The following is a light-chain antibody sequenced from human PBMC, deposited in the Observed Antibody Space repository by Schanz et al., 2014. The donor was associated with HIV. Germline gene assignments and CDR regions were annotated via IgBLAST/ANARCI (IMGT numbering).Light chain of an antibody. Sequence: EIVLTQSPGTLSLSPGERATLSCRASQSVSSTYLAWYQQKLGQAPRLLIYDASNRATGIPDRFSGSGSGTDFTLSISRLEPEDFAVYYCQQYGSSPGTFGQGTKVEIK. CDR2: DAS. V-gene: IGKV3-20*01. J-gene: IGKJ1*01. CDR1: QSVSSTY. CDR3: QQYGSSPGT.